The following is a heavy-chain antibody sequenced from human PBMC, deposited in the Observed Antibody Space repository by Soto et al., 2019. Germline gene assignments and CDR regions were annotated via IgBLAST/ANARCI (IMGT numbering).Heavy chain of an antibody. CDR2: IIPIFTQT. CDR3: ARGGVGAAGGMDV. D-gene: IGHD1-26*01. CDR1: GYTFTIYT. Sequence: QVQLVQSGAEVKKPGSSVKVSCKSSGYTFTIYTVTWVRQAPGQGLEWMGRIIPIFTQTNYAQKFHDRVTITADKSTSTVYMELSGLRYEDTAVYYCARGGVGAAGGMDVWGQGTTVTVSS. J-gene: IGHJ6*02. V-gene: IGHV1-69*08.